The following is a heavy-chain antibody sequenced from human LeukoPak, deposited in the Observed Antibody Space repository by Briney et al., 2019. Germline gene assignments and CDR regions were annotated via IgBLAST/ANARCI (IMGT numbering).Heavy chain of an antibody. CDR3: ARGKIAAAGTKYYGMDV. Sequence: ASMKASCKASGYTFTGYYMHWVRQAPGQGLEWMGWINPNSGGTNYAQKFQGWVTMTRDTSISTAYMELSRLRSDDTAVYYCARGKIAAAGTKYYGMDVWGKGTTVTVSS. J-gene: IGHJ6*04. CDR2: INPNSGGT. V-gene: IGHV1-2*04. D-gene: IGHD6-13*01. CDR1: GYTFTGYY.